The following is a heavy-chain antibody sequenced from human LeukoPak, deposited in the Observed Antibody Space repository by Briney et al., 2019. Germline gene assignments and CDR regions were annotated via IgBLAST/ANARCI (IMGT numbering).Heavy chain of an antibody. V-gene: IGHV1-46*01. D-gene: IGHD6-19*01. Sequence: ASVKVSCKASGYTFTSYYMHWVRQAPGQGLEWMGIINPSGGGTSYAQKFQGRVTMTRDTSTSTVYMELSSLRSEDTAVYYCARARAVAGTFGYWGQGTLVTVSS. J-gene: IGHJ4*02. CDR1: GYTFTSYY. CDR3: ARARAVAGTFGY. CDR2: INPSGGGT.